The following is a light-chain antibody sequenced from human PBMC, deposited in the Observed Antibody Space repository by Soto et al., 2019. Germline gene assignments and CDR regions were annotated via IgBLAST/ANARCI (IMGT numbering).Light chain of an antibody. CDR2: GAS. J-gene: IGKJ1*01. CDR3: QQYNTYPWT. V-gene: IGKV3-20*01. CDR1: QSVSSNY. Sequence: ENVLTQSPGTLSLSPGERATLSCRASQSVSSNYLAWYQQKPGQAPRLLIYGASSRATGIPDRFSGSGSGTDFTLTISRLHPDDFATYYCQQYNTYPWTFGQGTKVEIK.